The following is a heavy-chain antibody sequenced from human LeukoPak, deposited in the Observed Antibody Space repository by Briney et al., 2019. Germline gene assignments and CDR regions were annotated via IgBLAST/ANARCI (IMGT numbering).Heavy chain of an antibody. J-gene: IGHJ4*02. V-gene: IGHV1-69*04. CDR3: ATMPRYCSGGSCSHFDY. Sequence: ASVKVSCKASGGTFSSYAISWVRQTPGQGLEWMGRIIPILGIANYAQKFQGRVTITADKSTSTAYMELSSLRSEDTAVYYCATMPRYCSGGSCSHFDYWGQGTLVTVSS. CDR1: GGTFSSYA. D-gene: IGHD2-15*01. CDR2: IIPILGIA.